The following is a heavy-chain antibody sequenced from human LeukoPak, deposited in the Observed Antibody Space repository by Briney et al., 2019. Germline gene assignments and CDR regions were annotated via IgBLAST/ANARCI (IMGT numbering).Heavy chain of an antibody. CDR3: ARRGYCSGGSCYAGLNWFDP. Sequence: LRLPCAASGFTFSSYSMNWVRQPPGKGLEWIGHIYYSGSTYYNPSLKSRVTISVDTSKNQFSLKLSSVSAADTAVYYCARRGYCSGGSCYAGLNWFDPWGQGTLVTVSS. D-gene: IGHD2-15*01. V-gene: IGHV4-30-4*08. J-gene: IGHJ5*02. CDR1: GFTFSSYS. CDR2: IYYSGST.